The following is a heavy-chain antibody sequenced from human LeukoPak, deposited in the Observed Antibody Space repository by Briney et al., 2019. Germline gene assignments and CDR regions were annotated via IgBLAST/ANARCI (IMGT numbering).Heavy chain of an antibody. Sequence: SETLSLTCAVYGGSFSGYYWSWIRQPPGKGLEWIGEINHSGSTNYNPSLKSRVTISVDTSKNQFSLKLSSVTAADTAVYYCARIRGSPARINYFDYWGQGTLVTVSS. D-gene: IGHD2-15*01. CDR2: INHSGST. J-gene: IGHJ4*02. V-gene: IGHV4-34*01. CDR1: GGSFSGYY. CDR3: ARIRGSPARINYFDY.